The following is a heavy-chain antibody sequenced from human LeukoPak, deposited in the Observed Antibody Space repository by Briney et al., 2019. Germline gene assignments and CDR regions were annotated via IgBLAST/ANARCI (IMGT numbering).Heavy chain of an antibody. J-gene: IGHJ4*02. CDR3: ARVVYSGSGSYSGLDY. Sequence: PGGSLRLSCAASGFTFRTFGMNWVRQAPGKGLEWVAVISYDGNSQYYADSVKGRFTISRDNSKNTLYLQMNSLRVEDTAVFHCARVVYSGSGSYSGLDYWGQGTLVTVSS. D-gene: IGHD3-10*01. CDR1: GFTFRTFG. CDR2: ISYDGNSQ. V-gene: IGHV3-30*03.